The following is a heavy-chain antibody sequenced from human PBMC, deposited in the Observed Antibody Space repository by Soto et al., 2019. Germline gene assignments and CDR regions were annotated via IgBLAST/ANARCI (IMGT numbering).Heavy chain of an antibody. Sequence: QVQLVESGGGVVQPGTSLRLSCAASGFTFSTYGFHWVCQAPGKGLEWVALISYEGRNNYYAESVKGRFTISRDNSKNTLYLQMNSLRVDDTAIYYCAKGRGPQYDYYGMDVWGQGTTVTVSS. CDR3: AKGRGPQYDYYGMDV. J-gene: IGHJ6*02. D-gene: IGHD3-10*01. V-gene: IGHV3-30*18. CDR1: GFTFSTYG. CDR2: ISYEGRNN.